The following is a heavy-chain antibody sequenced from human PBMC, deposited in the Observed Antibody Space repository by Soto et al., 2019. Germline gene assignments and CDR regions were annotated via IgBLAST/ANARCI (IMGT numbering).Heavy chain of an antibody. D-gene: IGHD6-19*01. J-gene: IGHJ5*02. CDR2: IYYSGST. CDR3: ARHEVPAVAHDNWFDP. CDR1: GGSISSSSYY. Sequence: SETLSLTCTVSGGSISSSSYYWGWIRQPPGKGLEWVGSIYYSGSTYYNPSLKSRVTISVDTSKNQFSLKLSSVTAADTAVYYCARHEVPAVAHDNWFDPWGQGTLVTVS. V-gene: IGHV4-39*01.